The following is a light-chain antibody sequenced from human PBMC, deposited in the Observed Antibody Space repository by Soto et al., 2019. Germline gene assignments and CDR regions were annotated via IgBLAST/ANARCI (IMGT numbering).Light chain of an antibody. J-gene: IGKJ1*01. CDR2: GAS. CDR3: QQYGSSPPWT. Sequence: ENVLTQSPGTLSLSPGERATLSCRASQSVSSSYLAWYQQKPGQAPRLLIYGASSRATGIPDRFSGSGSGTDFTLTMSRLQPEDLAGYYCQQYGSSPPWTFGQGTKVEIK. CDR1: QSVSSSY. V-gene: IGKV3-20*01.